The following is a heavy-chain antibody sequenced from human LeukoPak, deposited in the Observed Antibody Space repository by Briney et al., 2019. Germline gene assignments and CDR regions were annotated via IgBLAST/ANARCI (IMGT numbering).Heavy chain of an antibody. D-gene: IGHD3-10*01. CDR1: GFTFSSYG. Sequence: GGSLRLSCAASGFTFSSYGMHWVRQAPGKGLEWVAVIWSDGSSKHYADSVKGRFTISRDNSKNTLYLQMNSLRGEDTAVYYCAKDRGSGSYPSPLFDYWGQGTLVTVSS. CDR3: AKDRGSGSYPSPLFDY. CDR2: IWSDGSSK. J-gene: IGHJ4*02. V-gene: IGHV3-30*02.